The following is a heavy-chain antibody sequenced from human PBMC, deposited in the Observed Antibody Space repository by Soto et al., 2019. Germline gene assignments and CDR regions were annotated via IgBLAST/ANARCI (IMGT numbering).Heavy chain of an antibody. J-gene: IGHJ6*03. D-gene: IGHD5-18*01. V-gene: IGHV4-59*01. CDR2: IYYSGST. Sequence: TSETLSLTCTVSGGSISSYYWSWIRQPPGKGLEWIGYIYYSGSTNYNPSLKSRVTISVDTSKNQFSLKLSSVTAADTAVYYCARGDTAMYYYYMDVWGKGTTVTAP. CDR3: ARGDTAMYYYYMDV. CDR1: GGSISSYY.